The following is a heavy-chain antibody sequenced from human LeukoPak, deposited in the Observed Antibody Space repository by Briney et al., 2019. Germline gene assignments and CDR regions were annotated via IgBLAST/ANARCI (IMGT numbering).Heavy chain of an antibody. CDR3: ARAYSSRWYERWFDP. V-gene: IGHV4-39*02. J-gene: IGHJ5*02. Sequence: SETLSLTCTVSGGSISSSNYYWGWIRQPPGKGLEWIGNIYYSGTTYYNPSLKSRVTISVDTSKNHFSLKLSSVTAADTAVYYCARAYSSRWYERWFDPWSQGTLVTVSS. CDR2: IYYSGTT. D-gene: IGHD6-13*01. CDR1: GGSISSSNYY.